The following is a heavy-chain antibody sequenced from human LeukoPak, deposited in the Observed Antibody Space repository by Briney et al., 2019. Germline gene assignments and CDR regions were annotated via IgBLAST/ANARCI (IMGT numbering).Heavy chain of an antibody. J-gene: IGHJ4*02. D-gene: IGHD2-15*01. CDR1: GYTFTDYY. V-gene: IGHV1-2*02. CDR3: AKVSKLGCSGGTCYSAFDY. Sequence: ASVKVSCKASGYTFTDYYIHWMWQASGQGLEWMGWINPKSGGTDYAQKFQCRVTMTKDTSISTVYMELRGLGPEDTALYYCAKVSKLGCSGGTCYSAFDYWGQGTLVTVSS. CDR2: INPKSGGT.